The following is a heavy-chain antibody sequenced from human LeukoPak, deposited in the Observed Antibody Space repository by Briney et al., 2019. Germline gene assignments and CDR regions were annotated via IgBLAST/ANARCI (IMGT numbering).Heavy chain of an antibody. V-gene: IGHV3-21*01. CDR3: ATRVTTFLQ. CDR2: ISSSGSTI. J-gene: IGHJ4*02. Sequence: PGGSLRLSCAGSNFTFSSYTLNWVRQAPGKGLEWLSSISSSGSTIYYADSVKGRFSISRDNAEKSLFLQMNSLRVEDSAVYYCATRVTTFLQWGQGTLATVSS. D-gene: IGHD4-11*01. CDR1: NFTFSSYT.